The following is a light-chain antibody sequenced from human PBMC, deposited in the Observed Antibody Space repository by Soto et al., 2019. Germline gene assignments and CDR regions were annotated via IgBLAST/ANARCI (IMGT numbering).Light chain of an antibody. CDR3: AAWDDSLTGVV. J-gene: IGLJ2*01. CDR1: SSNIESNT. V-gene: IGLV1-44*01. CDR2: GNN. Sequence: QSVLTQPPSASGTPGQRVTISCSGSSSNIESNTVNWYQQLPGTAPKLLIYGNNQRPSGVPDRFSGSKSGTSASLAISGLQSEDEAAYYCAAWDDSLTGVVFGGGTKLTVL.